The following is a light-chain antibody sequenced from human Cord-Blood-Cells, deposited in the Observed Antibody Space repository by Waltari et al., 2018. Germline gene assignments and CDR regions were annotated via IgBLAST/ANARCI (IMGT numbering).Light chain of an antibody. Sequence: EIVLTQSPATLSLSPGEIATLSCRASQSVSSYLAWYQQKPGQALRLLIYDASNRATGIPARFSGSGSGTDFTLTISSLEPEDFAVYYCQQRSNWPPGFTFGPGTKVDIK. V-gene: IGKV3-11*01. CDR3: QQRSNWPPGFT. CDR1: QSVSSY. CDR2: DAS. J-gene: IGKJ3*01.